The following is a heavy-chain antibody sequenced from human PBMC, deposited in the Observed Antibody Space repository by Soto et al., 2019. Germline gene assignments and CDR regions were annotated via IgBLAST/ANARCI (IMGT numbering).Heavy chain of an antibody. V-gene: IGHV3-30*15. J-gene: IGHJ6*03. Sequence: QVQLVESGGGVVEPGRSLRLSCAASGFTFSSYAMHWVRQAPGKGLEWVAVILHDGSITYYSDSVKGRFTMSRDNSNNTLFLQMSSLRSEDTAIYYCAKDEYWESHFYYFMDLWGRGTTVTVSS. CDR1: GFTFSSYA. CDR2: ILHDGSIT. D-gene: IGHD3-16*01. CDR3: AKDEYWESHFYYFMDL.